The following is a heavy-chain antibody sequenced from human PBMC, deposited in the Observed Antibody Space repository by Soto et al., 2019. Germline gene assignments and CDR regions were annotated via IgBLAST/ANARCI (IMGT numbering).Heavy chain of an antibody. CDR1: GYTFTSYY. Sequence: ASVKVSCKASGYTFTSYYMHWVRQAPGQGLEWMGIINPSGGSTSYAQKFQGRVTMTRDTSTSTVYMELSSLRSEDTAVYYCARASPSIVVVAAGGFDPWSQGTLVTVSS. CDR2: INPSGGST. V-gene: IGHV1-46*01. CDR3: ARASPSIVVVAAGGFDP. J-gene: IGHJ5*02. D-gene: IGHD2-15*01.